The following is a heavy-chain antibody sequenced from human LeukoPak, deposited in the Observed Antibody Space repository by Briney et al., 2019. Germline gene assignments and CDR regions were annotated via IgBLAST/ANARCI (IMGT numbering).Heavy chain of an antibody. V-gene: IGHV1-69*01. D-gene: IGHD4-17*01. CDR3: ARGGGDYVRNAFDI. J-gene: IGHJ3*02. Sequence: GASVKVSCKASGGTFSSYAISWVRQAPGQGLEWMGGIIPIFGTANYAQKFQGRVTITADESTSTAYVELSSLRSEDTAVYYCARGGGDYVRNAFDIWGQGTMVTVSS. CDR2: IIPIFGTA. CDR1: GGTFSSYA.